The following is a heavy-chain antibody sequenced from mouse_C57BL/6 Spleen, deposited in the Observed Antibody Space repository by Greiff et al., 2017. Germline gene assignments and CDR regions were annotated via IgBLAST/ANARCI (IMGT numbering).Heavy chain of an antibody. CDR3: ARVDGNWFAY. J-gene: IGHJ3*01. V-gene: IGHV5-16*01. CDR1: GFTFSDYY. Sequence: GQVVESEGGLVQPGSSMKLSCTASGFTFSDYYMAWVRQVPEKGLEWVANINYDGSSTYYLDSLKSRFIISRDNAKNILYLQMSSLKSEDTATYYCARVDGNWFAYWGQGTLVTVSA. CDR2: INYDGSST.